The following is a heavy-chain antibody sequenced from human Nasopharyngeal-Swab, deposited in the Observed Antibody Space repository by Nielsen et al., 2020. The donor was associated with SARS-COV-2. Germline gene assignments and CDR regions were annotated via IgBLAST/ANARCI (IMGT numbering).Heavy chain of an antibody. CDR1: GDSIAYSTFY. D-gene: IGHD6-13*01. V-gene: IGHV4-39*01. CDR3: VRSSSWYYFDY. J-gene: IGHJ4*02. CDR2: IYYNGNT. Sequence: SETLSLTCTVSGDSIAYSTFYWGWIRQPPGKGLEWIGNIYYNGNTYQNQSLKSRLTISVDKSKNQFSLQLSSVTAADTAVYYCVRSSSWYYFDYWAQGTQVTVSS.